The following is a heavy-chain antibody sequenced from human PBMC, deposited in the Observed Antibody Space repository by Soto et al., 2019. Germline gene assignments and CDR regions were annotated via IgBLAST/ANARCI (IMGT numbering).Heavy chain of an antibody. V-gene: IGHV3-7*01. CDR2: IKQDGSEK. CDR1: GFAFSSYW. D-gene: IGHD2-2*01. J-gene: IGHJ6*02. CDR3: ARGPSIVLVPAATYYYYYYGMDV. Sequence: PGGSLRLCCVASGFAFSSYWMSWVRQAPGKGLEWVANIKQDGSEKYYVDSVKGRFTISRDNAKNSLYLQMNSLRAEDTAVYYCARGPSIVLVPAATYYYYYYGMDVWG.